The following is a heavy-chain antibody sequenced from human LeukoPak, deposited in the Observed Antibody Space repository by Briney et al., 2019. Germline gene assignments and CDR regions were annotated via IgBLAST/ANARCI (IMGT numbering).Heavy chain of an antibody. V-gene: IGHV3-23*01. CDR1: GFIFNKHA. CDR3: AKERNYGPADY. Sequence: GGSLRLSCVASGFIFNKHAMSWVRQAPGKGLEWVSGLSGSGSSTDYADSVKGRFTVSRDNSKNTLFLQMNSLRAEDTAIYYCAKERNYGPADYWGQGTLVTVSS. D-gene: IGHD3-10*01. J-gene: IGHJ4*02. CDR2: LSGSGSST.